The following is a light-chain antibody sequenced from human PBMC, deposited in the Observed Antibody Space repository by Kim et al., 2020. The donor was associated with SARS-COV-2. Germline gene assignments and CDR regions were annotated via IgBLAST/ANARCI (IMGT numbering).Light chain of an antibody. CDR2: GAS. CDR1: QRFSRTY. J-gene: IGKJ2*01. V-gene: IGKV3-20*01. CDR3: HKYGDSYT. Sequence: SLSPRDTATLSCRSRQRFSRTYLAWYQHNPAQAPRLLIYGASSRATGIPDMFSGSGSGTDFTLTISRLDVEDFAVYYCHKYGDSYTFGQGTKLAI.